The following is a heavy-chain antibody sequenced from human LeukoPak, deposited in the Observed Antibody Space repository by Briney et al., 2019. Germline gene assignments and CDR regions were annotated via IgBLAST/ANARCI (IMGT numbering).Heavy chain of an antibody. Sequence: GESLRLSCTASGFTFSSSWMSWVCQAQGKGLEWVANIKQDGSDKYYVDSVKGRFTISRDNAKNSLYLQMDRLRAEDTAVYYCARGPLSRPFDYWGQGTLVTVSS. V-gene: IGHV3-7*05. D-gene: IGHD2-15*01. CDR1: GFTFSSSW. J-gene: IGHJ4*02. CDR2: IKQDGSDK. CDR3: ARGPLSRPFDY.